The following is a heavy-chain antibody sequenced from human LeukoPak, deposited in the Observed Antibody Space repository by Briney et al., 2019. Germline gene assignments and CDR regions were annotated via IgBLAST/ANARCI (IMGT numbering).Heavy chain of an antibody. CDR3: ARVEMRWELLWGAFDI. CDR1: GFTFSSYA. D-gene: IGHD1-26*01. V-gene: IGHV3-30-3*01. CDR2: ISYDGSNK. J-gene: IGHJ3*02. Sequence: GGSLRLSCAASGFTFSSYAMHWVRQAPGKGLEWVAVISYDGSNKYYADSVKGRFTISRDNSKNTLYLQMNSLRAEDTAVYYCARVEMRWELLWGAFDIWGQGTMVTVSS.